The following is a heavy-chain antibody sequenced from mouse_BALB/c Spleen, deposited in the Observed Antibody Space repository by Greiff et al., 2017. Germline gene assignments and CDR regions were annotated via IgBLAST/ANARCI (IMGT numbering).Heavy chain of an antibody. D-gene: IGHD2-1*01. J-gene: IGHJ4*01. CDR1: GFTFSSFG. Sequence: EVKLVESGGGLVQPGGSRKLSCAASGFTFSSFGMHWVRQAPEKGLEWVAYISSGSSTIYYADTVKGRFTISRDNPKNTLFLQMSSLKSEDTALYYCARHGGNYVLDYWGQGTSVTVSS. CDR3: ARHGGNYVLDY. CDR2: ISSGSSTI. V-gene: IGHV5-17*02.